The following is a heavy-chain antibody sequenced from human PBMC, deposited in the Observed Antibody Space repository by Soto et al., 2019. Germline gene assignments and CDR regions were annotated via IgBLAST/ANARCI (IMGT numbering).Heavy chain of an antibody. J-gene: IGHJ5*02. D-gene: IGHD3-3*01. V-gene: IGHV1-18*01. CDR3: ARDRCITYYDFWSGPNWFDP. CDR2: ISAYNGNT. Sequence: QVPLVQSGAEVKKPGASVKVSCKASGYTFTSYGISWVRQAPGQGLEWMGWISAYNGNTNYAQKLQGRVTMTTDTATSTAYMELRSLRSDDTAVYYCARDRCITYYDFWSGPNWFDPWGQGTLVTVSS. CDR1: GYTFTSYG.